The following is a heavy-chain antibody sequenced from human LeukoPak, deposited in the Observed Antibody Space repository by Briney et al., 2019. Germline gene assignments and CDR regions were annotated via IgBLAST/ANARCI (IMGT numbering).Heavy chain of an antibody. CDR1: GFTFSSYS. CDR3: ARDSPPNRRNTAMVIPGY. J-gene: IGHJ4*02. V-gene: IGHV3-21*01. CDR2: ISISNYI. D-gene: IGHD5-18*01. Sequence: PGGALRLSYAASGFTFSSYSMNWVRQAAGQQAEWVGSISISNYIYYADSVMGGFTIYSDNAKDYLCLHRNSLLADDTAVYYCARDSPPNRRNTAMVIPGYWGQGTLVTVSS.